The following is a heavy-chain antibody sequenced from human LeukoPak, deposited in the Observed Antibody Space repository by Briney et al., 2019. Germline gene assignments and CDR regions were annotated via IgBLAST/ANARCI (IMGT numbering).Heavy chain of an antibody. CDR1: GFTFSSYE. CDR3: ARESRSYCSGGSCYSAPGDYYYGIDV. D-gene: IGHD2-15*01. Sequence: RPGGSLRLSCAASGFTFSSYEMNWVRQAPGKGLEWVSYISSSGSTIYYADSVKGRFTISRDNAKNSLYLQMNSLRAEDTAVYYCARESRSYCSGGSCYSAPGDYYYGIDVWGKGTTVTVSS. J-gene: IGHJ6*04. V-gene: IGHV3-48*03. CDR2: ISSSGSTI.